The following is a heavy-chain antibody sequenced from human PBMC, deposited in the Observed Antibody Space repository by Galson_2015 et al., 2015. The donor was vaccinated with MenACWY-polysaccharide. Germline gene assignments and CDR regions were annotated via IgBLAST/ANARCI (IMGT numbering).Heavy chain of an antibody. CDR3: AREGSRIVFHAFDV. Sequence: SLRLSCAASGFTFSTFWMSWVRQAPGKGLECVANIKYDGSVTSYVDSVKGRFTISRDNARNSLSLQMNSLRAEDTAVYYCAREGSRIVFHAFDVWGQGTMVTVSS. J-gene: IGHJ3*01. D-gene: IGHD3-10*02. V-gene: IGHV3-7*03. CDR1: GFTFSTFW. CDR2: IKYDGSVT.